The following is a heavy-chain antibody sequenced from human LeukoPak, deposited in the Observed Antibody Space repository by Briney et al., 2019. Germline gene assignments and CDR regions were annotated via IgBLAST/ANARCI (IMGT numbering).Heavy chain of an antibody. CDR3: ARLRGNEAFDI. V-gene: IGHV3-30*03. J-gene: IGHJ3*02. D-gene: IGHD3-10*01. CDR2: ISYDGSNK. Sequence: GRSLRLSCAASGFTFSSYGMHWVRQAPGKGLEWVAVISYDGSNKYYADSVKGRFTISRDNSKNTLYLQMNSLRAEDTAVYYCARLRGNEAFDIWGQGTMVTVSS. CDR1: GFTFSSYG.